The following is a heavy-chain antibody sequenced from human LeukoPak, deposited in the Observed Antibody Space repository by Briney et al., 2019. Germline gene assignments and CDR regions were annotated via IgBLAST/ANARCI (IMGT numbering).Heavy chain of an antibody. J-gene: IGHJ4*02. CDR3: ARGLDYGDYIRPHFDY. D-gene: IGHD4-17*01. V-gene: IGHV4-34*01. CDR1: GGSFSGYY. Sequence: ASETLSLTCAVYGGSFSGYYWSWIRQPPGKGLEWIGEINHSGSTNYNPSLKSRVTISVDTSKNQFSLKLSSVTAADTAVYYCARGLDYGDYIRPHFDYWGRGTRVTVSS. CDR2: INHSGST.